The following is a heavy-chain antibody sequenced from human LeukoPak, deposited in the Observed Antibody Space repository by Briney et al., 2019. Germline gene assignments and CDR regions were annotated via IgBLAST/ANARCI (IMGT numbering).Heavy chain of an antibody. CDR3: ARADRNYYMDV. CDR2: ISGSGGST. V-gene: IGHV3-23*01. Sequence: GGSLRLSCAASGFTFSSYAMSWVRQAPGKGLEWVSAISGSGGSTYYADSVKGRFTISRDNAKNSLFLQMNSLRAEDTAVYYCARADRNYYMDVWGKGTTVTVSS. CDR1: GFTFSSYA. J-gene: IGHJ6*03.